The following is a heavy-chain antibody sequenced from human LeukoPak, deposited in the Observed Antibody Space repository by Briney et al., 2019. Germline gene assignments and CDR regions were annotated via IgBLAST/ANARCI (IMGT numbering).Heavy chain of an antibody. V-gene: IGHV5-10-1*01. CDR2: IDPSDSYT. CDR1: GYSFTSYW. Sequence: GESLKISCKGSGYSFTSYWISWVRQMPGKGLEWMGRIDPSDSYTNYSPSFQGHVTISADKSISTAYLQWSSLKASDTAMYYCAALGYCSSTSCCYNWFDPWGQGTLVTVSS. J-gene: IGHJ5*02. D-gene: IGHD2-2*01. CDR3: AALGYCSSTSCCYNWFDP.